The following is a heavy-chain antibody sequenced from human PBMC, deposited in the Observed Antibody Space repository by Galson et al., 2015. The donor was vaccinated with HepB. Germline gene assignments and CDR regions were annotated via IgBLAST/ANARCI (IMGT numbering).Heavy chain of an antibody. CDR3: ARYSYGEIDAFDI. CDR2: INPSGVST. CDR1: GFTFSSYS. J-gene: IGHJ3*02. V-gene: IGHV3-21*01. D-gene: IGHD5-18*01. Sequence: SLRLSCAASGFTFSSYSMNWVRQAPGKGLEWVSTINPSGVSTYYADPVKGRFTISRDNAKNSLYLQMNSLRAEDTAVYYCARYSYGEIDAFDIWGQGTMITVSS.